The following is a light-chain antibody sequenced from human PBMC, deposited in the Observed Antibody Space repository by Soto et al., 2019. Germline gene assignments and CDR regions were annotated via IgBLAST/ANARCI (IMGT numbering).Light chain of an antibody. CDR1: NFTDKNNY. V-gene: IGLV1-47*01. CDR2: SNN. CDR3: ASWDDSLSETV. Sequence: QSVLTQPPSLSGTPGRGFPTPCFGRNFTDKNNYVYWYQQFAGRAPKLPIYSNNRRPSGVPDRFSGSKSGSSASLAISGLRPEDEADYYCASWDDSLSETVFGGGTQLTVL. J-gene: IGLJ7*01.